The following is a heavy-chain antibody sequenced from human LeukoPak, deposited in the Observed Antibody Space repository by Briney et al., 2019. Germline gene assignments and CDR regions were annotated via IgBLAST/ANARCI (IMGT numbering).Heavy chain of an antibody. D-gene: IGHD5-18*01. V-gene: IGHV4-30-4*08. CDR2: IYYSGST. Sequence: PSETLSLTCAVYGGSFSGYYWSWIRQPPGKGLEWIGYIYYSGSTDYNPSLQSRVTISVDTSKNQFSLKLSSVTAADTAVYYCARAQLWFIDYWGQGALVTVSS. J-gene: IGHJ4*02. CDR1: GGSFSGYY. CDR3: ARAQLWFIDY.